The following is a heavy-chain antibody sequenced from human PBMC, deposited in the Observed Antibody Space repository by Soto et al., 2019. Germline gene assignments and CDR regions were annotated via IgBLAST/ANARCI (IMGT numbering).Heavy chain of an antibody. D-gene: IGHD3-3*01. CDR3: ARAALRPYYDFLSGPNWWSDP. V-gene: IGHV1-8*01. CDR1: GYTFTSYD. J-gene: IGHJ5*02. CDR2: MNPNSGNT. Sequence: GASVKVSCKASGYTFTSYDINWVRQATGQGLEWMGWMNPNSGNTGYAQKFQGRVTMTRNTSISTAYMELSSLRSEDTAVYYCARAALRPYYDFLSGPNWWSDPWGQGTLVTVSS.